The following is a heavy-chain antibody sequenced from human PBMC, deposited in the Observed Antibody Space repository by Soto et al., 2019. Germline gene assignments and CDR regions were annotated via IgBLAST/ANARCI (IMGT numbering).Heavy chain of an antibody. Sequence: GGSLRLCCAASGFTFSSYSMNWVRQAPGKGLEWVSSISSSSSYIFYADSAKGRFTISRDNAKNSLYLQMNGLRAEDTAVYYSGRPEELGYCGGGNCYFDYWGQGTLVTVSS. CDR3: GRPEELGYCGGGNCYFDY. D-gene: IGHD2-15*01. V-gene: IGHV3-21*01. CDR1: GFTFSSYS. J-gene: IGHJ4*02. CDR2: ISSSSSYI.